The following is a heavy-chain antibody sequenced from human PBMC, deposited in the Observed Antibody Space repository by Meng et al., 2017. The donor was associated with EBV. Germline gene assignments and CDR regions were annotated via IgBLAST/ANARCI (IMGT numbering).Heavy chain of an antibody. D-gene: IGHD6-6*01. Sequence: QITWTESCPTLLKPTQTLTLTCTFSGFSLSTSGVGVGWIRQPPGKALEWLALIYWDDDKRYSPSLKSRLTITKDPSKNQVVLTMTNMDPVDAATYYCAHIIAARPFDYWGQGTLVTVSS. CDR1: GFSLSTSGVG. J-gene: IGHJ4*02. CDR3: AHIIAARPFDY. V-gene: IGHV2-5*02. CDR2: IYWDDDK.